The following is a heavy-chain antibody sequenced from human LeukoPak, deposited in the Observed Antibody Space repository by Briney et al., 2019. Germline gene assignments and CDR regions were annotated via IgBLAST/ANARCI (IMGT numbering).Heavy chain of an antibody. D-gene: IGHD2/OR15-2a*01. CDR1: GFTFSSYW. Sequence: GGSLRLSCAASGFTFSSYWMSWVRQAPGKGLEWVSRIRNDGSDTRYAESVKGRFTISRDNAKNTLYLQMNSLRAEDTAVYYCARDWFHAIDYWGQGILVTVSS. J-gene: IGHJ4*02. CDR2: IRNDGSDT. CDR3: ARDWFHAIDY. V-gene: IGHV3-74*01.